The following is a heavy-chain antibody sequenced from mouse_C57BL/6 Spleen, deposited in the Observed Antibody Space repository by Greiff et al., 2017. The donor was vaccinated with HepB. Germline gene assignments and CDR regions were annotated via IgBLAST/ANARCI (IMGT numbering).Heavy chain of an antibody. V-gene: IGHV1-69*01. Sequence: QVQLQQPGAELVMPGASVKLSCKASGYTFTSYWMHWVKQRPGQGLEWIGEIDPSDSYTNYNQKFKGKSTLTVDKSSSTAYMQLSSLTSEDSAVYYCARRWTVVATRYFDVWGTGTTVTVSS. CDR2: IDPSDSYT. J-gene: IGHJ1*03. CDR1: GYTFTSYW. CDR3: ARRWTVVATRYFDV. D-gene: IGHD1-1*01.